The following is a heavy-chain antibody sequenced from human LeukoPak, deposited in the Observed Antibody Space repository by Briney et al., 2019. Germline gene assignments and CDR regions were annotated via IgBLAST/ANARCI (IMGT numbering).Heavy chain of an antibody. CDR2: ISGSGGST. J-gene: IGHJ3*02. CDR3: ANAGGYYGSGSPRDAFDI. Sequence: GGSLGLSCAASGFTFSSYAMSWVRQAPGKGLEWVSAISGSGGSTYYADSVKGRFTISRDNSKNTLYLQMNSLRAEDTAVYYCANAGGYYGSGSPRDAFDIWGQGTMVTVSS. V-gene: IGHV3-23*01. D-gene: IGHD3-10*01. CDR1: GFTFSSYA.